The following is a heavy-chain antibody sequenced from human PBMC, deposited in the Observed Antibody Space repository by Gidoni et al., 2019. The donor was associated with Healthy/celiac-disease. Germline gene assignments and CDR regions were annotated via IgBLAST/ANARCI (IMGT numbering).Heavy chain of an antibody. V-gene: IGHV1-18*01. D-gene: IGHD1-1*01. CDR3: ARDRAGTTVEVFDY. CDR2: ISAYNGNT. J-gene: IGHJ4*02. CDR1: GYTFTSLV. Sequence: QVQLVQSGAEVKKPGASVKVSCKDSGYTFTSLVISWVRQAPGQGLEWMGWISAYNGNTNYAQKLQGIVTMTTDSSPSTAYMELRSLRSDDTAVYYCARDRAGTTVEVFDYWGQGTLVTVSS.